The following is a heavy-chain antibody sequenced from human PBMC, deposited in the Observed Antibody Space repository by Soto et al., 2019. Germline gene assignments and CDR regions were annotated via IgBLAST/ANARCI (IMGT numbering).Heavy chain of an antibody. CDR2: IYFSGTT. Sequence: SETLSLTCTVSGGSISRGGDYWSWLRQHPGKGLEWIGYIYFSGTTYYNPSLKSRVTLSVDTSRKQFSLKLNSVTAADTAVYFCARFRSASSFDYWGQGTLVTVSS. CDR3: ARFRSASSFDY. D-gene: IGHD1-26*01. CDR1: GGSISRGGDY. J-gene: IGHJ4*02. V-gene: IGHV4-31*03.